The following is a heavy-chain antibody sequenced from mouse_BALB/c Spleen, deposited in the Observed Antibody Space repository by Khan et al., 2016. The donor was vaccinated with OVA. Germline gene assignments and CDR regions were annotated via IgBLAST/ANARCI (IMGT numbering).Heavy chain of an antibody. CDR2: IYPGSDNA. Sequence: VQLQESGPELVKPGASVKMSCKASGYTFTYYVITWVKQRTGQGLEWIGEIYPGSDNAYYNERFKGKATLTADKSSNTTHMQLSSLTSEDSTVDFCARGDGYYVYFDYWGQGTMLTGST. J-gene: IGHJ2*01. CDR1: GYTFTYYV. V-gene: IGHV1-81*01. D-gene: IGHD2-3*01. CDR3: ARGDGYYVYFDY.